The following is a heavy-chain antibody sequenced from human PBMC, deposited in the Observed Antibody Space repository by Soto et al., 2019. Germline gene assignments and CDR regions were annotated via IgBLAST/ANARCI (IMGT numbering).Heavy chain of an antibody. J-gene: IGHJ4*02. CDR2: INHSGST. Sequence: QVQLQQWGAVLLKPSETLSLTCAVYGGSFSGYYWSWIRQPPGTGLEWIGEINHSGSTNYNPSLKRRVTISVDTSKNQFSLKLSSVTAADTAVYYCARAHRLLWFGELPLDYWGQGTLVTVSS. V-gene: IGHV4-34*01. D-gene: IGHD3-10*01. CDR1: GGSFSGYY. CDR3: ARAHRLLWFGELPLDY.